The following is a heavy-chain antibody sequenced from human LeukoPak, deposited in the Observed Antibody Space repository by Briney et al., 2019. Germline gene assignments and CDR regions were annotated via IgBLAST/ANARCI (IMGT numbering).Heavy chain of an antibody. CDR1: GFTLCTYG. V-gene: IGHV3-33*01. D-gene: IGHD2-8*02. CDR3: ARVPCTGGSCKPYYYYGMDV. Sequence: GRSLRLSFAASGFTLCTYGIHWGPDAPGKGLEWGAIIWYDVSDKYYADSVKGRFTISRDNSKNTMYLQMSSLRAEDRAMYFCARVPCTGGSCKPYYYYGMDVWGQGTTVTVS. CDR2: IWYDVSDK. J-gene: IGHJ6*02.